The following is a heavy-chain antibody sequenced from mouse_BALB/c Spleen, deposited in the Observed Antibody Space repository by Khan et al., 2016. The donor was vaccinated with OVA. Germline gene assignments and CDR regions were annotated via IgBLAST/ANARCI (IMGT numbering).Heavy chain of an antibody. CDR1: GYIFTSYW. CDR2: IYPGTGST. Sequence: QVQLQQSGAELVRPGASVKLSCKTSGYIFTSYWIHWVKQRSGQGLEWIARIYPGTGSTYYNEKFKGKATLTADKSSSTAYMQVSSLNSEDSAVYFCARDNGSTVYFDVWGAGTTVTVSS. V-gene: IGHV1S132*01. J-gene: IGHJ1*01. CDR3: ARDNGSTVYFDV. D-gene: IGHD1-2*01.